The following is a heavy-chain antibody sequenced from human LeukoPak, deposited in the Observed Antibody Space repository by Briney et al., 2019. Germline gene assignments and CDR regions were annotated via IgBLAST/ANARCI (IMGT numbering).Heavy chain of an antibody. V-gene: IGHV3-30*18. J-gene: IGHJ4*02. CDR2: ISYDGSNK. CDR3: AKDEGAYSSSWYADY. Sequence: GGSLRLSCAASGFTFSSYGMHWVRQAPGKGLEWVAVISYDGSNKYYADSVKGRFTISRDNSKNTLYLQMNSLRAEDTAVYYCAKDEGAYSSSWYADYWGRGTLVTVSS. D-gene: IGHD6-13*01. CDR1: GFTFSSYG.